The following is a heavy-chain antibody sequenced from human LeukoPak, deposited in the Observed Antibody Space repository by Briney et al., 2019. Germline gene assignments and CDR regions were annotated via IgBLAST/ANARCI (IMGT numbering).Heavy chain of an antibody. D-gene: IGHD3-22*01. J-gene: IGHJ4*02. CDR3: ARLRDSSGYPPVSY. CDR1: GYSFTSYW. CDR2: IYPGDSDT. Sequence: GESLKISFKGSGYSFTSYWIGWVRQMPGKGLEWMGIIYPGDSDTRYSPSFQGQATISADKSISTAYLQWSSLKASDTAMYYCARLRDSSGYPPVSYWGQGTLVTVSS. V-gene: IGHV5-51*01.